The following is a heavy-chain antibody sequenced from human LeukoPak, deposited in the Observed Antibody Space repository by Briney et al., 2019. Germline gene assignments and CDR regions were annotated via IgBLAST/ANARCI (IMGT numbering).Heavy chain of an antibody. D-gene: IGHD6-13*01. V-gene: IGHV3-7*03. CDR1: GFTFSSYW. J-gene: IGHJ4*02. CDR3: ARDQIRIAAAGNPFDY. Sequence: GGSLRLSCAASGFTFSSYWMSWVRQAPGKGLEWVANIKQDGSEKYYVDSVKGRFTIPRDNAKNSLYLQMNSLRAEDTAVYYCARDQIRIAAAGNPFDYWGQGTLVTVSS. CDR2: IKQDGSEK.